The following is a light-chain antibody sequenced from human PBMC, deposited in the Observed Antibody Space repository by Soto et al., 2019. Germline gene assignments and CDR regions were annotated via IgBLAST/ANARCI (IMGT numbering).Light chain of an antibody. CDR2: GAS. J-gene: IGKJ1*01. CDR1: QSVNGNY. Sequence: ESVLTQSPGTLSLSPGERATLSCRASQSVNGNYLAWYQQKPGQAPRLLIYGASSRATGIPDRFSGSGSGTDFTLTISRLEPEDFAVYYCQQYGSSPPRTFGQGTKVDIK. V-gene: IGKV3-20*01. CDR3: QQYGSSPPRT.